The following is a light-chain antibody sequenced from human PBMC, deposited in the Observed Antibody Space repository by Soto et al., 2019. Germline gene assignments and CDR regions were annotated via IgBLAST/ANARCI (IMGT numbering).Light chain of an antibody. J-gene: IGLJ3*02. CDR1: SSDVGGYNY. V-gene: IGLV2-14*01. Sequence: QSVLTHPASVSGSPGQSITISCTGTSSDVGGYNYVSWYQQHPGKAPKLMIYDVSNRPSGVSNRFSGSESGNTGSLTISGLQAEDEADYYCSSYTSSSTLVCGGGTPVTVL. CDR2: DVS. CDR3: SSYTSSSTLV.